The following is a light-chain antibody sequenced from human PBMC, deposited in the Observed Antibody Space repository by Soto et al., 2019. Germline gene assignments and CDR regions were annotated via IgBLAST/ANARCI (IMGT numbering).Light chain of an antibody. V-gene: IGKV3-20*01. J-gene: IGKJ1*01. CDR3: QQYGSSPWT. Sequence: EVVLTQSPGTLSLSPGVRATLSCRASQSISSGYLAWYQQKPGQAPRLLIYGASSRATGIPDRFSGSGSGTDFTLTISRLEPEDIAVFYCQQYGSSPWTFGQGTKVEIK. CDR2: GAS. CDR1: QSISSGY.